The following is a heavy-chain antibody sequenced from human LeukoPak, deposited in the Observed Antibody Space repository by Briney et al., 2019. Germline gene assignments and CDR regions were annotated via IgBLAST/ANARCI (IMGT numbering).Heavy chain of an antibody. CDR2: ISGSGGST. J-gene: IGHJ4*02. CDR3: AKDTPRYDYVWGSYRYTWYFDY. CDR1: GFTFSSYG. Sequence: GGSLRLSCAASGFTFSSYGMSWVRQAPGKGLEWVSAISGSGGSTYYADSVKGRFTISRDNSKNTLYLQMNSLRAEDTAVYYCAKDTPRYDYVWGSYRYTWYFDYWGQGTLVTVS. D-gene: IGHD3-16*02. V-gene: IGHV3-23*01.